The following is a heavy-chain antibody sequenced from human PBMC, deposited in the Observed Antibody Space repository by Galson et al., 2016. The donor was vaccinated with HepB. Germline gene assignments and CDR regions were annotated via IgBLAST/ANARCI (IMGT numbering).Heavy chain of an antibody. D-gene: IGHD3-10*01. J-gene: IGHJ4*02. CDR1: GGSISSGGHY. Sequence: TLSLTCTVSGGSISSGGHYWSWIRQHPGKGLEWIGYIYDSGSTYYNPSLKSRVTISGETSRNPFSLRLSSVTAADTAVYYCARGGGGSGSPFDFWGQGTLVTVSS. CDR3: ARGGGGSGSPFDF. CDR2: IYDSGST. V-gene: IGHV4-31*03.